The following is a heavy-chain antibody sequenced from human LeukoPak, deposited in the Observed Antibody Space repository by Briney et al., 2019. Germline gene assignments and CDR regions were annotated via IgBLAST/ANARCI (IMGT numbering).Heavy chain of an antibody. CDR1: GGSISSYY. Sequence: SETLSLTCTVSGGSISSYYWSWIRQPAGKGLEWIGRIYTSGSTNYNPSLKSRVTMSVDTSKNQFSLKLSSVTAAGTAGYYCARGGESGFCSGGSSPNYSYYYMDVWGKGTTVTVSS. J-gene: IGHJ6*03. V-gene: IGHV4-4*07. CDR2: IYTSGST. D-gene: IGHD2-15*01. CDR3: ARGGESGFCSGGSSPNYSYYYMDV.